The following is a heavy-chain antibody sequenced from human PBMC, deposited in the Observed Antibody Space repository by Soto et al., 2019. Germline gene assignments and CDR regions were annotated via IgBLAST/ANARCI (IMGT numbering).Heavy chain of an antibody. D-gene: IGHD4-17*01. J-gene: IGHJ4*02. CDR1: GFTLSNYW. V-gene: IGHV3-7*01. CDR3: ARVTTVGGY. CDR2: IKQDGSEK. Sequence: EVQLVESGGGLVQPGGSLRLSCAASGFTLSNYWMYWVRQAPGKGLEWVANIKQDGSEKNYVDSVKGRFTISRDNAKNSLYLQMNSLGAADAVVYYCARVTTVGGYWGQGTRVTVTS.